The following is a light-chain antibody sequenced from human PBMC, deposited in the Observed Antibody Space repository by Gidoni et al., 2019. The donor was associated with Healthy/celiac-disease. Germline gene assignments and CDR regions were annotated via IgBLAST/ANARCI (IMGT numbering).Light chain of an antibody. V-gene: IGKV1-39*01. CDR2: AAP. CDR3: QQSYSTPRT. J-gene: IGKJ1*01. Sequence: DIQMTQSPSSLSASVGDRVTISCRASQSISSYLNWYQQKPGKAPKLLIYAAPRLQSGVPPRFSGSGSGTDFTLTISSLQHEDFANYYCQQSYSTPRTFGQGTKVEIK. CDR1: QSISSY.